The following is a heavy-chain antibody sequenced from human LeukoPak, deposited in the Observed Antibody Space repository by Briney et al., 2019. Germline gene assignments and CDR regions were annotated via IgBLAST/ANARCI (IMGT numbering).Heavy chain of an antibody. CDR1: GGSISSYY. V-gene: IGHV4-59*01. J-gene: IGHJ6*03. CDR2: IYYSGST. Sequence: SETLSLTCTVSGGSISSYYWSWIRQPPGKGLEWIGYIYYSGSTNYNPSLKSRVTISVDTSKNQFSLKLNSVTAADTAVYYCARTPEGATSYYYYYYMDVWGKGTTVTVSS. D-gene: IGHD1-26*01. CDR3: ARTPEGATSYYYYYYMDV.